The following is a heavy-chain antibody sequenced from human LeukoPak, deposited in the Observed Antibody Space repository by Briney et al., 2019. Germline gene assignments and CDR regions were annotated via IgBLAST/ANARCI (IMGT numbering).Heavy chain of an antibody. CDR2: IHHSGST. CDR3: ATEEGYNAY. V-gene: IGHV4-34*01. J-gene: IGHJ4*02. Sequence: PSETLSLTCAVYGGSFRAYYWSWIRQSPGKGLEWIGEIHHSGSTKYNPSLKSRVTISVDMSQSQFSLKLTSVTAADTAVYYCATEEGYNAYWGQGILVTVSS. CDR1: GGSFRAYY. D-gene: IGHD5-24*01.